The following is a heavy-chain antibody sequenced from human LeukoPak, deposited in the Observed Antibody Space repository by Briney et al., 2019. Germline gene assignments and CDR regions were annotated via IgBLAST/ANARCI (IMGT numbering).Heavy chain of an antibody. Sequence: LSCPSSWFIFSNYWMHLVRQAPREGLGVVSPNNNDWRSTSYPHSEEARHTISRDTAKNTLYQQFNSLRVEDAAVYYCARVHRITGSTNDYWGQGTLVTVSS. V-gene: IGHV3-74*01. D-gene: IGHD1-20*01. CDR2: NNNDWRST. CDR3: ARVHRITGSTNDY. CDR1: WFIFSNYW. J-gene: IGHJ4*02.